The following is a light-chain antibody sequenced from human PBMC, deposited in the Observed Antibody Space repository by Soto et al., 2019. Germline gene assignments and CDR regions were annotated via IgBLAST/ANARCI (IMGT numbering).Light chain of an antibody. CDR3: CSYTGSSNLPGV. J-gene: IGLJ3*02. CDR1: SSDVGSYNL. Sequence: QSALTQPASVSGSPGQSITISCTGTSSDVGSYNLVSWYQHHPGKAPKLMIYEGTKRPSGVSNRFPGSKSGNTASLTISGLQAEDEADYYCCSYTGSSNLPGVFGGGTKLTVL. V-gene: IGLV2-23*01. CDR2: EGT.